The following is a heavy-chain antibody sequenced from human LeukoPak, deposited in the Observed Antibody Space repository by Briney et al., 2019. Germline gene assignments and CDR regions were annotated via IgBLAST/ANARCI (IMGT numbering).Heavy chain of an antibody. CDR2: IPYDGSNK. J-gene: IGHJ6*02. V-gene: IGHV3-30*03. CDR3: ASYRVSHGMDV. Sequence: GGSLRLSCAASGFTFSSYGMHWVRQAPGKGLEWVAVIPYDGSNKYYADSVKGRFTISRDNSKNTLYLQMNSLRAEDTAIYYCASYRVSHGMDVWGQGTTVTVSS. D-gene: IGHD1-26*01. CDR1: GFTFSSYG.